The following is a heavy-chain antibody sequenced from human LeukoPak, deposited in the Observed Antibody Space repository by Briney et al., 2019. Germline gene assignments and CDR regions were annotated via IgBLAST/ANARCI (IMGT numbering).Heavy chain of an antibody. Sequence: SETLSLTCTVSGGSISSYYWSWIRQPAGKGLEWIGRIYTSGSTNYNPSLKSRFTMSVATSKNQFSLKLSSVTAADTAVYYCARDYDSSGYYDYWGQGTLVTVSS. CDR1: GGSISSYY. V-gene: IGHV4-4*07. J-gene: IGHJ4*02. D-gene: IGHD3-22*01. CDR2: IYTSGST. CDR3: ARDYDSSGYYDY.